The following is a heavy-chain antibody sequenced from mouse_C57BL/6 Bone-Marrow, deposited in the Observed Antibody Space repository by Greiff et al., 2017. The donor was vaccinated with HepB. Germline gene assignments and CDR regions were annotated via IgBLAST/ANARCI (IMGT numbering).Heavy chain of an antibody. CDR1: GYTFTSYW. J-gene: IGHJ2*01. D-gene: IGHD2-3*01. Sequence: VQLQQPGAELVKPGASVTMSCKASGYTFTSYWITWVKQRPGQGLEWIGDIYPGSGSTNYNEKFKSKATLTVDTSSSTAYMQLSSLTSEDSAVYYCANKPKGRLLRMGYWGQGTTLTVS. V-gene: IGHV1-55*01. CDR2: IYPGSGST. CDR3: ANKPKGRLLRMGY.